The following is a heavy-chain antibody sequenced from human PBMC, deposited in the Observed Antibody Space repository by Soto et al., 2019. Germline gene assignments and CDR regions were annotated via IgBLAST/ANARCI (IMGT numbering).Heavy chain of an antibody. J-gene: IGHJ4*02. CDR3: GRAGQQLAPVDY. CDR2: IYYSWST. Sequence: QVQLQESGPGLVKPSQTLSLTCTVSGGSISSGDYYWSWIRQPPGKGLEWIGYIYYSWSTYYNPSLKSRVTISVDTSKNQVSLKLSSVAAADTAVYYCGRAGQQLAPVDYWGQGTLVTVSS. CDR1: GGSISSGDYY. D-gene: IGHD6-13*01. V-gene: IGHV4-30-4*01.